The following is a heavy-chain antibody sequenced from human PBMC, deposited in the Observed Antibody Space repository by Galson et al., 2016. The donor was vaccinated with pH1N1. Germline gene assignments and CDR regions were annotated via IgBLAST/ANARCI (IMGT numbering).Heavy chain of an antibody. J-gene: IGHJ3*01. CDR2: ISGSGSGT. V-gene: IGHV3-23*01. D-gene: IGHD1-14*01. CDR1: GFIFSNSA. Sequence: SLRLSCAASGFIFSNSAMHWVRQAPGKGLEGVSSISGSGSGTFSADSVKGRFTISRDNSKNTLYLQMNNLRVDDTAVYYCAKAGSGQLRMAFHLWGQGTTVIVSS. CDR3: AKAGSGQLRMAFHL.